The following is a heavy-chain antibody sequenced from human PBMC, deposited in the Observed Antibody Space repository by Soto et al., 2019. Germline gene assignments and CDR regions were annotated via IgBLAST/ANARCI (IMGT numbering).Heavy chain of an antibody. CDR3: ARAGENYGSGTFSPPLRYYFNS. CDR1: GYTFTTHY. V-gene: IGHV1-46*01. Sequence: GASLKVSCKSSGYTFTTHYMHWVRQAPGQGLEWMGIINPSGGRTTYALKFQGRVTMTSDTSTNTVYVELTSLRSEDTAIYFCARAGENYGSGTFSPPLRYYFNSWGQGTLVTVSS. D-gene: IGHD3-10*01. J-gene: IGHJ4*02. CDR2: INPSGGRT.